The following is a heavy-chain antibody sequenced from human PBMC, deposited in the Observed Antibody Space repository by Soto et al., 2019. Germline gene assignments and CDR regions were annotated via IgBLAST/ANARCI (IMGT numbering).Heavy chain of an antibody. V-gene: IGHV4-4*02. CDR3: ARERYYGMDV. CDR2: IYHSGST. CDR1: GGSISSSNW. Sequence: ALTFAVSGGSISSSNWWSWVRQPPGRGLEWIGEIYHSGSTNYNPSLKSRVTISVDTSKDQFSLKLSSVTAADTAVYYCARERYYGMDVWGQGTTVTVSS. J-gene: IGHJ6*02.